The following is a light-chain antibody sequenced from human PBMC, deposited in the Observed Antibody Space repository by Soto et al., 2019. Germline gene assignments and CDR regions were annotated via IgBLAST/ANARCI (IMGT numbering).Light chain of an antibody. CDR3: TSYTSSGTRL. V-gene: IGLV2-14*01. CDR2: EVS. Sequence: QSALTQPASVSGSPGQSITISCTGTSSDVGGYNYVSWYQQHPGKAPKLMIYEVSNRPSGVSNRFSGSKSGNTASLTISGLQAEDEADDYCTSYTSSGTRLFGGGTQLTV. CDR1: SSDVGGYNY. J-gene: IGLJ2*01.